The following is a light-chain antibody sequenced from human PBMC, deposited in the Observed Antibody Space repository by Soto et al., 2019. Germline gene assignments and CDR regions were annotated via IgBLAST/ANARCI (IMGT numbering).Light chain of an antibody. V-gene: IGLV6-57*04. Sequence: NFMLTQPPSVSESPGKTVTISCTRSSGSIASNYVQWYQQRPGSAPTTVIYEDNQRPSGVPDRFSGSIDSSSNSASLTISGLKTEDEADYYCQSYDSSNQGVVFGGGTKVTVL. CDR3: QSYDSSNQGVV. CDR1: SGSIASNY. J-gene: IGLJ2*01. CDR2: EDN.